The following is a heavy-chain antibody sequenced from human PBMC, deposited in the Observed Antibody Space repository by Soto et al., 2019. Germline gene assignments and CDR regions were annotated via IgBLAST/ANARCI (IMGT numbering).Heavy chain of an antibody. CDR1: GFTFDTYG. V-gene: IGHV3-30-3*01. Sequence: GGSLRLSCVASGFTFDTYGIHWVRQAPGKGLQWVALISYEGSNTYYADSVRGRFTISRDNSKNTLYLQMTTLRPEDTGVYYCARVTPGNNLYYFSGLDFWGQGTSVTVSS. CDR2: ISYEGSNT. CDR3: ARVTPGNNLYYFSGLDF. J-gene: IGHJ6*02. D-gene: IGHD1-1*01.